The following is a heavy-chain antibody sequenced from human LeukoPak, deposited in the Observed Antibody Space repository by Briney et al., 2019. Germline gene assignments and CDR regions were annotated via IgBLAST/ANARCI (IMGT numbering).Heavy chain of an antibody. J-gene: IGHJ4*02. CDR3: ITFSMIVVVITD. D-gene: IGHD3-22*01. CDR2: IKSKTDGGTT. V-gene: IGHV3-15*01. CDR1: GFTFSNAW. Sequence: GGSLRLSCAASGFTFSNAWMSWVRQAPGKGLEWVGRIKSKTDGGTTDYAAPVKGRFTISRDDSKNTLYLQMNSLKTEDTAVYYCITFSMIVVVITDWGQGTLVTVPS.